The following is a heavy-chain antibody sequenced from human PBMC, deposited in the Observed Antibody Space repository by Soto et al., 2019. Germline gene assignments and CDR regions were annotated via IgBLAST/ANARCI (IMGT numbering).Heavy chain of an antibody. D-gene: IGHD1-1*01. V-gene: IGHV3-30*18. CDR2: TSYDGNNE. J-gene: IGHJ4*02. Sequence: GVTLRLSCAASGVNFSNYAVHWVSKAPGKGLEWVALTSYDGNNEYYTDSVKGRFTISRDNSKDTLFLQMNSPRPEDTAVYYCAKDKGVFNWATSYFDYWGQGALVTVSS. CDR3: AKDKGVFNWATSYFDY. CDR1: GVNFSNYA.